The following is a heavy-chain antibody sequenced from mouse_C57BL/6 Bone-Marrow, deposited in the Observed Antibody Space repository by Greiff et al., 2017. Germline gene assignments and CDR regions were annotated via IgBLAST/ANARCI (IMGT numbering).Heavy chain of an antibody. CDR3: TITTVVATDYYAMDY. Sequence: VQLKQSGAELVRPGASVKLSCTASGFNFKDDYMNWVKQRPEQGLEWIGWIDPENGDTEYDSKFQGTGTITADTSSNTAYLQLSSLTSEDTSVYYCTITTVVATDYYAMDYWGQGTSVTVSS. CDR1: GFNFKDDY. V-gene: IGHV14-4*01. CDR2: IDPENGDT. J-gene: IGHJ4*01. D-gene: IGHD1-1*01.